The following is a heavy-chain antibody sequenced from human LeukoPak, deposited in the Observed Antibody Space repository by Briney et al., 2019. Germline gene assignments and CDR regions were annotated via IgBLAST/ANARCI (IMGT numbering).Heavy chain of an antibody. V-gene: IGHV3-23*01. CDR2: FSGAGSST. D-gene: IGHD4-11*01. CDR1: GFTFSNYA. Sequence: GGSLRLSCAASGFTFSNYAMTWVRQAPGKGLEWVSAFSGAGSSTNYADSVKGRFTISRDNSKNTLYLQMNSLRVEDTAVYYCATHHDYSNSNYFDFWGPGTLVTVSS. CDR3: ATHHDYSNSNYFDF. J-gene: IGHJ4*02.